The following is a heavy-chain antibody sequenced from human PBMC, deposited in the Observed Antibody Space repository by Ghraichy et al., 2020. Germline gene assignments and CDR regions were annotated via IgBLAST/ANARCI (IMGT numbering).Heavy chain of an antibody. CDR1: GGSISNSDYH. CDR2: VYYTGRT. CDR3: ARNEIVVVVGFDS. V-gene: IGHV4-39*06. Sequence: SETLSLTCTVSGGSISNSDYHWGWIRQAPGKGLEWIGNVYYTGRTSYNPSLKNRLTISVDTSKNQFPLKLTSVTAAEAAVYYCARNEIVVVVGFDSWGQGALVTISS. J-gene: IGHJ4*02. D-gene: IGHD2-15*01.